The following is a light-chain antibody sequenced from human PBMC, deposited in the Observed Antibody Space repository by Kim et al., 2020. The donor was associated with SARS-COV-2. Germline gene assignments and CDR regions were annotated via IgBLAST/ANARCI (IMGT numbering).Light chain of an antibody. CDR1: QDIRNY. CDR2: GAS. CDR3: LQHNTYPIT. V-gene: IGKV1-17*01. Sequence: AAVGDRVISTCRSSQDIRNYLVWYQQNPGGAPKRLIYGASSLQSGVPSIFSGSGSGTEFTLPISSLQPEDCATYFCLQHNTYPITFGQGARLEIK. J-gene: IGKJ5*01.